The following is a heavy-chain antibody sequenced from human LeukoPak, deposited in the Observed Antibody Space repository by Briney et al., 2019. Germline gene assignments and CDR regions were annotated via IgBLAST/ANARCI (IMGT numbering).Heavy chain of an antibody. Sequence: ASETLSLTCTVSGYSISSSSYYWGWIRQPPGKGLEWIGSMYSSGSTYYNPSLKSRVTISVDTSKSQFSLKLSSVTAADTAVYYCARSGSGYLRYYFDYWGQGTLVTVSS. D-gene: IGHD5-12*01. CDR3: ARSGSGYLRYYFDY. V-gene: IGHV4-39*07. CDR2: MYSSGST. J-gene: IGHJ4*02. CDR1: GYSISSSSYY.